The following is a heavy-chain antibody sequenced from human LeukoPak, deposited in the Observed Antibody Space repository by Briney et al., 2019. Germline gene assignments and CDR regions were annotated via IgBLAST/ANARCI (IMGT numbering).Heavy chain of an antibody. J-gene: IGHJ4*02. Sequence: SETLSLTCTVSGGSISSGDYYWSWIRQPPGKGLEWIGYIYYSGSTYYNPSLKSRVTISVDTSKNQFSLKLSSVTAADTAVYYCARVIEGSGWGVDYWGQGTLVTVSS. CDR1: GGSISSGDYY. CDR3: ARVIEGSGWGVDY. V-gene: IGHV4-30-4*08. D-gene: IGHD3-16*01. CDR2: IYYSGST.